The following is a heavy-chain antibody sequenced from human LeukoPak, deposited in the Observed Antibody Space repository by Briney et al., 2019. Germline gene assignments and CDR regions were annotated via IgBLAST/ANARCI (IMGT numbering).Heavy chain of an antibody. V-gene: IGHV1-18*01. CDR2: ISAYNGNT. CDR3: ARDADIVVVPAAIRGGFDP. D-gene: IGHD2-2*01. CDR1: GYTFTSYG. J-gene: IGHJ5*02. Sequence: ASAKVSCKASGYTFTSYGISWVRQAPGQGLEWMGWISAYNGNTNYAQKLQGRVTMTTDTSTSTAYMELRSLRSDDTAMYYCARDADIVVVPAAIRGGFDPWGQGTLVTVSS.